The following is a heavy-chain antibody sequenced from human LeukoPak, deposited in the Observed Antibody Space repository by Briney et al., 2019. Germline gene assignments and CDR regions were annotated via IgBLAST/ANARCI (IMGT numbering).Heavy chain of an antibody. J-gene: IGHJ4*02. CDR1: GYTFTDYH. D-gene: IGHD3-3*01. V-gene: IGHV1-2*02. Sequence: ASVKVSCKASGYTFTDYHMHWVRQAPGQGLEWMGWINPNSGGTNYAQKFQGGVTMTRDTSISTAYMELSRLRSDDTAVYYCARGGIFGVVALWYFDYWGQGTLVTVSS. CDR2: INPNSGGT. CDR3: ARGGIFGVVALWYFDY.